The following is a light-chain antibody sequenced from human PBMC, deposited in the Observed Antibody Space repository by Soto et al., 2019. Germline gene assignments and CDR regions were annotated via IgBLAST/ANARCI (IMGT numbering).Light chain of an antibody. V-gene: IGKV1-6*01. Sequence: AIQMTQSPSSLSASVGDRVTITCRASQGIRNDLNWYQQKPGKDPKLLIYAASSLQSGVPSKFRGSGSGTDFTLTISSLQPEDFATYYCLQEYNYPRTFGQGTKVEIK. J-gene: IGKJ1*01. CDR3: LQEYNYPRT. CDR2: AAS. CDR1: QGIRND.